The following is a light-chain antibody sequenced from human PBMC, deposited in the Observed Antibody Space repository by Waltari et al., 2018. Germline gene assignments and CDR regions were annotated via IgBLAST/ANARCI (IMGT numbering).Light chain of an antibody. J-gene: IGKJ1*01. V-gene: IGKV3-15*01. Sequence: ERVMTQSPATLSVSPGERATLSCRASQSVSNNLAWYQQKPGQAPRLLIYGASTRAIDIPARFSGSGSGTEFTLTISSLQSEDFAVYYCQQYNNWLWTFGQGTKVEVK. CDR3: QQYNNWLWT. CDR2: GAS. CDR1: QSVSNN.